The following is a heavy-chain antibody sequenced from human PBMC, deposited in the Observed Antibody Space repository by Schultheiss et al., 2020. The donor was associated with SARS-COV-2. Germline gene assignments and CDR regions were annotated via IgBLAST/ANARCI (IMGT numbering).Heavy chain of an antibody. J-gene: IGHJ4*02. CDR3: ARWGRGRYCSGGSCKYFDY. CDR2: INHSGST. CDR1: GGSFSGYY. D-gene: IGHD2-15*01. Sequence: SETLSLTCAVYGGSFSGYYWSWIRQPPGKGLEWIGEINHSGSTNYNPSLKSRVTISVDTSKNQFSLKLSSVTAADTAVYYCARWGRGRYCSGGSCKYFDYWGQGTLVTVSS. V-gene: IGHV4-34*01.